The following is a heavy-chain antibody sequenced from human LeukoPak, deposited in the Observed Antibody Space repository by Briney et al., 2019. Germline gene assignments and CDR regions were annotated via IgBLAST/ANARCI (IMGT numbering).Heavy chain of an antibody. V-gene: IGHV3-33*08. J-gene: IGHJ4*02. CDR3: ARDGGYNWNYGPFGDY. CDR2: IWYDGSNK. D-gene: IGHD1-7*01. Sequence: GGSLRLSCAASGFTFSSYAMSWVRQAPGKGLEWVAVIWYDGSNKYYADSVKGRFTISRDNSKNTLYLQMNSLRAEDTAVYYCARDGGYNWNYGPFGDYWGQGTLVTVSS. CDR1: GFTFSSYA.